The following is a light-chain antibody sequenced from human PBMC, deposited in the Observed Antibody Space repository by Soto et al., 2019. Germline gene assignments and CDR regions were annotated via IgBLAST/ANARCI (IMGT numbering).Light chain of an antibody. CDR3: AGWEDSLNGVG. CDR1: SSNIGSNY. V-gene: IGLV1-47*01. Sequence: QSVLTQPPSVSGTPGQRVTISCSGSSSNIGSNYVFWYQQLPGTAPKLLIYRNSQRPSGVPDRFSGSKSGTSASLAISGLRPEDEADYYCAGWEDSLNGVGFGGGTQLTVL. J-gene: IGLJ2*01. CDR2: RNS.